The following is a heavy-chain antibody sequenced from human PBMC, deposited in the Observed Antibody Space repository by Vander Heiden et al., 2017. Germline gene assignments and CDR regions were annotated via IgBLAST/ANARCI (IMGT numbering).Heavy chain of an antibody. CDR3: ARATYYYDSSGYYSYYYGMDV. V-gene: IGHV3-33*01. J-gene: IGHJ6*02. Sequence: QVQLVESGGGVVQPGRSLRLSCAASGFTFSSYGMPWVRQAPGKGLEWVAVIWYDGSNKYYADSVKGRFTISRDNSKNTLYLQMNSLRAEDTAVYYCARATYYYDSSGYYSYYYGMDVWGQGTTVTVSS. D-gene: IGHD3-22*01. CDR1: GFTFSSYG. CDR2: IWYDGSNK.